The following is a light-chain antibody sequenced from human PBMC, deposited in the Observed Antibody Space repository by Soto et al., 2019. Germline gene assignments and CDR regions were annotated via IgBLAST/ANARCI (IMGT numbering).Light chain of an antibody. CDR2: GAS. Sequence: EIVLTQSPGTLSLSPGERATLSCRASQSVSSSYLAWYQQKPGQAPRLLIYGASSRATGIPDRFSGSGSGTDFTLTISRLEPEDFAVYYCQHYGSSLGWTFGQGTKVEIK. J-gene: IGKJ1*01. CDR3: QHYGSSLGWT. CDR1: QSVSSSY. V-gene: IGKV3-20*01.